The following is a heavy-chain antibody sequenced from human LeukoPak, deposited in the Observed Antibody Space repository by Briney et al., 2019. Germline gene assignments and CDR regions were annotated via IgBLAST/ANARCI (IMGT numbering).Heavy chain of an antibody. J-gene: IGHJ3*02. CDR1: GGSISTYY. V-gene: IGHV4-59*08. Sequence: PSETLSLTCTVSGGSISTYYWSWIRQSPGKGLEWIGSIYYSGSTNYNPSLKSRVSISVDTSKNQFSLELSSVTAADTAVYYCAVNSTKHTFDIRGQGTMVTVSS. CDR3: AVNSTKHTFDI. CDR2: IYYSGST. D-gene: IGHD5/OR15-5a*01.